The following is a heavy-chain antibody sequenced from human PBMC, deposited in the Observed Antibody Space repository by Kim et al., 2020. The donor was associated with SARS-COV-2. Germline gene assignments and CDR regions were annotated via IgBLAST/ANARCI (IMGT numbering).Heavy chain of an antibody. CDR2: ISYDGSNK. CDR3: AKAEAYDY. J-gene: IGHJ4*02. V-gene: IGHV3-30*18. CDR1: GFTFSSYG. Sequence: GWSLRLSCAASGFTFSSYGMHWVRQAPGKGLEWVAVISYDGSNKYYADSVKGRFTISRDNSKNTLYLQMNSLRAEDTAVYYCAKAEAYDYWGQGTLVTVS.